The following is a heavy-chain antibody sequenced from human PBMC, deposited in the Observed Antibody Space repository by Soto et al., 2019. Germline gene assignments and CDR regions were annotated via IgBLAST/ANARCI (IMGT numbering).Heavy chain of an antibody. J-gene: IGHJ5*02. CDR2: INWNGGST. V-gene: IGHV3-20*01. CDR1: GFTFDDYG. Sequence: GGSLRLSCAASGFTFDDYGMSWVRQAPGKGLEWVSGINWNGGSTGYADSVKGRFTISRDNAKNSLYLQMNSLRAEDTALYHCARPHSSGWYGWFDPWGQGTLVTVSS. CDR3: ARPHSSGWYGWFDP. D-gene: IGHD6-19*01.